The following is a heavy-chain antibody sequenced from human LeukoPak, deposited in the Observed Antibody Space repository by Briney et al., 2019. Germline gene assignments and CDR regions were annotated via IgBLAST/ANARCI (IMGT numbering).Heavy chain of an antibody. Sequence: ASVKVSCKASGYTFTSYAMNWVRQAPGQGLEWMGWINTNTGNPTYAQGFTGRFVFSLDTSVSTAYLQISSLKAEDTAVYYCARYGSPIHYYYMDVRGKGTTVIVSS. V-gene: IGHV7-4-1*02. CDR1: GYTFTSYA. CDR3: ARYGSPIHYYYMDV. J-gene: IGHJ6*03. D-gene: IGHD4-17*01. CDR2: INTNTGNP.